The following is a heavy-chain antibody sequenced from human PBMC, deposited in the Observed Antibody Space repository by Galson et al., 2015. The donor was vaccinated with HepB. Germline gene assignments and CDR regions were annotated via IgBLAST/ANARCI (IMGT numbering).Heavy chain of an antibody. CDR1: GFTFHDFT. D-gene: IGHD6-19*01. Sequence: RLSCAASGFTFHDFTMHWVRQRPGKSLEWVSLITWDGDVTYYANSVKGRFTISRDNKRDSLFLQMNSLRSDDTALHYCAKAGGWLGDYKLYGMDIWGQGTTVTVSS. CDR3: AKAGGWLGDYKLYGMDI. CDR2: ITWDGDVT. V-gene: IGHV3-43*01. J-gene: IGHJ6*02.